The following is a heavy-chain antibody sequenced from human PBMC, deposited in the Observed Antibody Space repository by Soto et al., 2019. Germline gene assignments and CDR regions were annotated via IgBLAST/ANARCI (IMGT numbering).Heavy chain of an antibody. J-gene: IGHJ6*02. CDR3: ARDDRVTMVRGVLDYYYGMDD. D-gene: IGHD3-10*01. CDR2: IWYDGSNK. V-gene: IGHV3-33*01. CDR1: GFTFSSYG. Sequence: QVQLVESGGGVVQPGRSLRLPCAASGFTFSSYGMHWVRQAPGKGLEWVAVIWYDGSNKYYADSVKGRFTISRDNSKNTLYLYMNSLRAEDTAVYYCARDDRVTMVRGVLDYYYGMDDWGQGTTVTVSS.